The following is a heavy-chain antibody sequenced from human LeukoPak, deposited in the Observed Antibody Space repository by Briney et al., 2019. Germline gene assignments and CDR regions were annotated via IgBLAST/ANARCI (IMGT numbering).Heavy chain of an antibody. CDR3: ARWRSSSWAFDY. CDR1: GFTFSDYY. J-gene: IGHJ4*02. Sequence: GGSLRLSCAASGFTFSDYYMSWIRQAPGKGLEWVSYISSSGSTIYYADSVKGRFTISRDNSKNTLYLQMNSLRAEDTAVYYCARWRSSSWAFDYWGQGTLVTVSS. V-gene: IGHV3-11*01. CDR2: ISSSGSTI. D-gene: IGHD6-13*01.